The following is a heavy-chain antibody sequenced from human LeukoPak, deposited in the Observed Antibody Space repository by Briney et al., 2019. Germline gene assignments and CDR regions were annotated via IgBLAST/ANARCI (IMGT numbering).Heavy chain of an antibody. J-gene: IGHJ4*02. Sequence: GGSLRLSCSASGFTLSSNAMHWVRQAPGKGLEFVSAITSNGGSTYYADSVKGRFTISRDNSKNTLYLQMNSLRAEDTAVYFCVYSGNFPFDYWGQGALVTVSS. CDR2: ITSNGGST. D-gene: IGHD1-26*01. V-gene: IGHV3-64D*06. CDR3: VYSGNFPFDY. CDR1: GFTLSSNA.